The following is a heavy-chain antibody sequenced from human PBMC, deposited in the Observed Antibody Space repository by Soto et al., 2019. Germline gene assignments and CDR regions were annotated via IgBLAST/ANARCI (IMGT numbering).Heavy chain of an antibody. Sequence: QVQLQESGPGLVKPSQTLSLTCTVSGGSISSGGYYWSWIRQHPGKGLEWIGYIYYSGSTYYNPSLKRRVTISVDTSKNQFSLKLSSVTAADTAVYYCARRNYYDSSGYYSNYWYFDLWGRGTLVTVSS. CDR2: IYYSGST. V-gene: IGHV4-31*03. CDR1: GGSISSGGYY. CDR3: ARRNYYDSSGYYSNYWYFDL. J-gene: IGHJ2*01. D-gene: IGHD3-22*01.